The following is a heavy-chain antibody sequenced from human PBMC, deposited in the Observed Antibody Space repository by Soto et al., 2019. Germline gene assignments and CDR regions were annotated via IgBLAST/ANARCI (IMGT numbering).Heavy chain of an antibody. D-gene: IGHD1-26*01. V-gene: IGHV3-72*01. CDR3: TRISLVGATGGRYFDY. J-gene: IGHJ4*02. Sequence: VQLVESGGGLVQPGGSLRLSCAASGFIFSDHYMDWVRQAPGKGLEWVGRIKNKANSYTTEYAASVKGRFTISRDDSKISLYLQMNSLKTEDTAVYYCTRISLVGATGGRYFDYWGQGTLLNVSS. CDR1: GFIFSDHY. CDR2: IKNKANSYTT.